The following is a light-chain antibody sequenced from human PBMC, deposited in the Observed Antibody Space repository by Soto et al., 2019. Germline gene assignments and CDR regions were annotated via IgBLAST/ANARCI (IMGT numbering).Light chain of an antibody. CDR3: QQSHSSPLT. V-gene: IGKV1-39*01. CDR1: RSISDC. Sequence: IQMTQSPPSLSATVGYRVTITCRASRSISDCLNWYKQKPGEAPELLIYAASTLQSGVPSRFSGSGSGTDFTLTISSLQPEDSAAYYCQQSHSSPLTFGGGTTVDIK. J-gene: IGKJ4*01. CDR2: AAS.